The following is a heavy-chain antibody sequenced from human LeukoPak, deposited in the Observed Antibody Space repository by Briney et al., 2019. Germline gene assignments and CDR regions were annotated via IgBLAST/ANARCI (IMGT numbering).Heavy chain of an antibody. V-gene: IGHV4-30-4*08. Sequence: SQTLSLTCSVSGVSVRSGDLYWSWIRQPPGKGLEWIGYVYYNGNTFYNPSVASRVSISVDTSNNQFSLNLRSVTAADTAVYYCARVIAAAGKAAFDIWGQGTMVTVSS. CDR1: GVSVRSGDLY. J-gene: IGHJ3*02. CDR3: ARVIAAAGKAAFDI. CDR2: VYYNGNT. D-gene: IGHD6-13*01.